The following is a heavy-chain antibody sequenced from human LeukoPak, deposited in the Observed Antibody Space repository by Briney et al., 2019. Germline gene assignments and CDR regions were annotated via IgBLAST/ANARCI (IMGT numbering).Heavy chain of an antibody. V-gene: IGHV1-18*01. CDR1: GYTFTSYG. CDR2: ISAYNGNT. CDR3: ARGRWQQLRYYYYYYYMDV. J-gene: IGHJ6*03. D-gene: IGHD6-13*01. Sequence: GASVKVSCKASGYTFTSYGISWVRQAPGQGLEWMGWISAYNGNTNYAQKLQGRVTMTRNTSISTAYMELSSLRSEDTAVYYCARGRWQQLRYYYYYYYMDVWGKGTTVTVSS.